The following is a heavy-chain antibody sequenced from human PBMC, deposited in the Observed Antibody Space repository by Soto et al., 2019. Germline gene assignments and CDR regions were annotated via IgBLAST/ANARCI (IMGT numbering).Heavy chain of an antibody. CDR3: ASRDPGTSVDY. CDR1: GDSFTSNNW. J-gene: IGHJ4*02. CDR2: IYRTGST. Sequence: SETLSLTCAVSGDSFTSNNWWTWVRQPPGQGLEWIGEIYRTGSTNYNPSLKSRVTISLDKSENQFSLKVTSLTAAGTAVYYCASRDPGTSVDYRGKGTWGTVSS. V-gene: IGHV4-4*02. D-gene: IGHD1-7*01.